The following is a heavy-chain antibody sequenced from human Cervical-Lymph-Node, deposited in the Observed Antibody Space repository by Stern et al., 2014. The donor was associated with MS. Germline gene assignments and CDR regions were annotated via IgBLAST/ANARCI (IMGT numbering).Heavy chain of an antibody. D-gene: IGHD2-2*01. Sequence: EVQLVESGGGLVKPGGSLRVSCVGSGFNFSSYAMNWVRQAPGKGLEWVSSIRSTSTYIYYADSVKGRFTISRDNAKNSLFLQMTSLRAEDTAVYYCASSIVVVPAAENKGFDPWGQGTLVTVSS. CDR3: ASSIVVVPAAENKGFDP. V-gene: IGHV3-21*01. CDR1: GFNFSSYA. CDR2: IRSTSTYI. J-gene: IGHJ5*02.